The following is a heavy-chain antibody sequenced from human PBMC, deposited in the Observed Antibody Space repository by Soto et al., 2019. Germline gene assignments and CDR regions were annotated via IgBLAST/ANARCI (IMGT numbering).Heavy chain of an antibody. Sequence: SETLSLTCAVYGGSFSGYFWTWIRQAPGKGLEWIGKINHSGGTNYNSSLKSRVTISVDTSKNQFSLILSSVTAADTAVYYCARDRHYYHLWSGYKNAGPYGIDVWGQLTTVPAPS. CDR2: INHSGGT. V-gene: IGHV4-34*01. D-gene: IGHD3-3*02. J-gene: IGHJ6*01. CDR3: ARDRHYYHLWSGYKNAGPYGIDV. CDR1: GGSFSGYF.